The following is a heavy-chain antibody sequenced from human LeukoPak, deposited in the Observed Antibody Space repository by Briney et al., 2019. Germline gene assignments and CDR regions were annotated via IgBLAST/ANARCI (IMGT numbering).Heavy chain of an antibody. CDR2: ISYAGSNK. Sequence: PGGSLRLSCAASGFTLSSYGMHWVRQAPCKGLEWVAVISYAGSNKYYVDSVKGRFTISRDNSKNTLYLQMNSLRAEDTAVYYCAKDSLRWSYFYYGMDVWGQGTTVTVSS. D-gene: IGHD4-23*01. CDR1: GFTLSSYG. V-gene: IGHV3-30*18. J-gene: IGHJ6*02. CDR3: AKDSLRWSYFYYGMDV.